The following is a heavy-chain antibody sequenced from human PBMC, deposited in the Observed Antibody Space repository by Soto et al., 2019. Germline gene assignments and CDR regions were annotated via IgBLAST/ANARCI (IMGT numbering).Heavy chain of an antibody. CDR2: INAANGDT. D-gene: IGHD6-13*01. V-gene: IGHV1-3*01. J-gene: IGHJ5*02. CDR1: GYTFTSYG. CDR3: VRSHVSATGIDWFDH. Sequence: GASVKVSCKASGYTFTSYGIHWVRQAPGQRLEWMGWINAANGDTKYSPKFQGRVTITRDTSASTAYMELSSLRSEDTAVYYCVRSHVSATGIDWFDHWGQGTLVTVSS.